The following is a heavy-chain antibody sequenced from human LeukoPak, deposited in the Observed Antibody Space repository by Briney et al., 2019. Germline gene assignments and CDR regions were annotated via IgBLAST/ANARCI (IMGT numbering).Heavy chain of an antibody. D-gene: IGHD3-10*02. CDR2: FSNTGSS. J-gene: IGHJ6*04. CDR1: GFTFNNYA. Sequence: GGSLRLSCVASGFTFNNYAMSWVRQAPGKGLEWVSTFSNTGSSYYADSVKGRFTISRDNSRNTLFLQMDGLRADDTAVYYCAELGITMIGGVWGKGTTVTISS. CDR3: AELGITMIGGV. V-gene: IGHV3-23*01.